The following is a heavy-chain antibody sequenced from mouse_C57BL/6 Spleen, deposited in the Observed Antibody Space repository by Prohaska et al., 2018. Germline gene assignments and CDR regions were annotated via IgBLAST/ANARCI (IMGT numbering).Heavy chain of an antibody. CDR3: ARSTKDLYDYDVWFAY. CDR2: IDPNSGGT. V-gene: IGHV1-72*01. Sequence: QVQLQQPGAELVKPGASVKLSCKASGYTFTSYWMHWVKQRPGRGLEWIGRIDPNSGGTKYNEKFKSKATLTVDKPSSTAYMQLSSLTSEDSAVYYCARSTKDLYDYDVWFAYWGQGTLVTVSA. J-gene: IGHJ3*01. CDR1: GYTFTSYW. D-gene: IGHD2-4*01.